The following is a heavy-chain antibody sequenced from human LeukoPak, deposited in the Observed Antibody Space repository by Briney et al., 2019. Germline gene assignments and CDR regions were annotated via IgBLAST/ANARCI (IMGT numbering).Heavy chain of an antibody. CDR2: IYPGDSDT. J-gene: IGHJ4*02. V-gene: IGHV5-51*01. D-gene: IGHD3-10*01. CDR1: GYRFTSYW. Sequence: KGGESLKISCKGSGYRFTSYWIGWVRQMPGKGLEWMGIIYPGDSDTRYSPSFQGQVTISADKSISTAYLQWSSLKAPDTAMYYCARLPSMVRGVIGFDYWGQGTLVTVSS. CDR3: ARLPSMVRGVIGFDY.